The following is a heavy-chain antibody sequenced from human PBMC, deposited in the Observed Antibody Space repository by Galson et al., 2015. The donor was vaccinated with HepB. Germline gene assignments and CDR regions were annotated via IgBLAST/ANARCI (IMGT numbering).Heavy chain of an antibody. V-gene: IGHV1-46*01. CDR2: VNANGGST. CDR3: ARNVSARYYFDY. D-gene: IGHD3-3*01. CDR1: GYTYPSYY. Sequence: CMGSGYTYPSYYVHGVRQAPGQEPEWMGLVNANGGSTRYAQKFQGRVTMTRDTSTSTIFMELSSLRSDDTAVYYCARNVSARYYFDYWGQGTLVTVSS. J-gene: IGHJ4*02.